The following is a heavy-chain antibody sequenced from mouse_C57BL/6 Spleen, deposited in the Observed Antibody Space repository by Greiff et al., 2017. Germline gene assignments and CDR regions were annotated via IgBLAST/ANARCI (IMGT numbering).Heavy chain of an antibody. J-gene: IGHJ2*01. Sequence: QVQLQQPGAELVRPGSSVKLSCKASGYTFTSYWMDWVKQRPGQGLEWIGNIYPSDSETHYNQKFKDKATLTVDKSSSTAYMQLSSLTSEDSAVYYCARCDYDDFDYWGQGTTLTVSS. D-gene: IGHD2-4*01. V-gene: IGHV1-61*01. CDR3: ARCDYDDFDY. CDR1: GYTFTSYW. CDR2: IYPSDSET.